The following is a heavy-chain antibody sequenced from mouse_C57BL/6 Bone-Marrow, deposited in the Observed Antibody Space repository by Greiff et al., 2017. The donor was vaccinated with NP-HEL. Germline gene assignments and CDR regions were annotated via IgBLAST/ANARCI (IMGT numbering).Heavy chain of an antibody. V-gene: IGHV1-69*01. CDR2: IDPSDSYT. J-gene: IGHJ2*01. D-gene: IGHD1-1*01. Sequence: QVQLKQPGAELVMPGASVKLSCKASGYTFTSYWMHWVKQRPGQGLEWIGEIDPSDSYTNYNQKFKGKSTLTVDKSSSTAYMQLSSLTSEDAAVYYCARFITTVVATGNYFDYWGQGTTLTVSS. CDR1: GYTFTSYW. CDR3: ARFITTVVATGNYFDY.